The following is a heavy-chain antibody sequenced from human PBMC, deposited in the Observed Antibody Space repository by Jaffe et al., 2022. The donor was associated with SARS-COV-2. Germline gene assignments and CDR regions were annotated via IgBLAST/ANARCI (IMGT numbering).Heavy chain of an antibody. CDR1: GFTFSSYA. J-gene: IGHJ6*02. V-gene: IGHV3-30-3*01. D-gene: IGHD2-2*01. CDR3: ARDSIKVPAAIGGGYYYYYGMDV. CDR2: ISYDGSNK. Sequence: QVQLVESGGGVVQPGRSLRLSCAASGFTFSSYAMHWVRQAPGKGLEWVAVISYDGSNKYYADSVKGRFTISRDNSKNTLYLQMNSLRAEDTAVYYCARDSIKVPAAIGGGYYYYYGMDVWGQGTTVTVSS.